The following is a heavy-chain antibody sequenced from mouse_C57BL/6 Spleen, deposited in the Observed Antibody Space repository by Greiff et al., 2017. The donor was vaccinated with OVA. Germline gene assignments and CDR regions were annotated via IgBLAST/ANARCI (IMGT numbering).Heavy chain of an antibody. D-gene: IGHD1-1*01. V-gene: IGHV5-17*01. CDR2: ISSGSSTI. J-gene: IGHJ1*03. Sequence: EVQLQESGGGLVKPGGSLKLSCAASGFTFSDYGMHWVRQAPEKGLEWVAYISSGSSTIYYADTVKGRFTISRDNAKNTLFLQMTSLRSEDTAMYYCAKNYYGSSSWYFDVWGTGTTVTVSS. CDR1: GFTFSDYG. CDR3: AKNYYGSSSWYFDV.